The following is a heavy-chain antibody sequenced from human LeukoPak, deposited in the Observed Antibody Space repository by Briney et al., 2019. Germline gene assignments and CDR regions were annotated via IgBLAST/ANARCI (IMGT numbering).Heavy chain of an antibody. D-gene: IGHD2-2*01. CDR3: ARDKDIVVPQGWFDP. V-gene: IGHV1-8*01. Sequence: ASVKVSCKASGYTFTSYDINWVRQATGQGLEWMGWMNPNSGNTGYAQKFQGRVTMTTDTSTSTAYMELRSLRSDDTAVYYCARDKDIVVPQGWFDPWGQGTLVTVSS. J-gene: IGHJ5*02. CDR1: GYTFTSYD. CDR2: MNPNSGNT.